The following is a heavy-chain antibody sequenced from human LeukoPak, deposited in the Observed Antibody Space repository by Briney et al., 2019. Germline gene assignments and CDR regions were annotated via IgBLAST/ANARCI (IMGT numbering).Heavy chain of an antibody. D-gene: IGHD6-13*01. CDR2: IYSGGST. CDR3: AGDRRSRPKNYYYYYYMDV. CDR1: GFTVSSNY. Sequence: GGSLRLSCAASGFTVSSNYMSWVRQAPGKGLEWVSVIYSGGSTYYADSVKGRFTISRENSKNTLYLQMNSLRAEDTAVYYCAGDRRSRPKNYYYYYYMDVWGKGTTVTVSS. J-gene: IGHJ6*03. V-gene: IGHV3-53*01.